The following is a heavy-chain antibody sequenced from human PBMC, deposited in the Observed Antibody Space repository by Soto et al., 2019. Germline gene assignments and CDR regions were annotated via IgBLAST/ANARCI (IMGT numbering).Heavy chain of an antibody. J-gene: IGHJ6*02. CDR2: IYYSGST. CDR3: ARVDSYGAVYYYYGMDV. D-gene: IGHD2-2*03. Sequence: SETLSLTCTVSGGSISSYYWSWIRQPPGKGLEWIGYIYYSGSTNYNPSLKSRVTISVDTSKNQFSLKLSSVTAADTAVYYCARVDSYGAVYYYYGMDVWGQGPTVTAP. CDR1: GGSISSYY. V-gene: IGHV4-59*01.